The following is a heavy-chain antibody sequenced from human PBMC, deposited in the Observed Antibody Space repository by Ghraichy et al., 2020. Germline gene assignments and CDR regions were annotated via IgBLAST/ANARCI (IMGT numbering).Heavy chain of an antibody. D-gene: IGHD5-18*01. CDR2: IGTAGDT. V-gene: IGHV3-13*01. CDR1: GFTFSSYD. CDR3: ARGGYSYGYSGLDAFDI. J-gene: IGHJ3*02. Sequence: GGSLRLSCAASGFTFSSYDMHWVRQATGKGLEWVSAIGTAGDTYYPGSVKGRFTISRENAKNSLYLQMNSLRAGDTAVYYCARGGYSYGYSGLDAFDIWGQGTMVTVSS.